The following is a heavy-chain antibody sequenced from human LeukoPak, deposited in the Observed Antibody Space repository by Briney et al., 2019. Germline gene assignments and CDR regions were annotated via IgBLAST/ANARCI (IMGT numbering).Heavy chain of an antibody. CDR1: GGSISSSSYY. V-gene: IGHV4-39*07. CDR3: ARDPTRSSYDY. CDR2: IYYSGST. J-gene: IGHJ4*02. Sequence: SETLTLTCTVSGGSISSSSYYWGWIRQPPGKGLEWIGSIYYSGSTYYNPSLKSRVTISVDTSKNQFSLKLSSVTAADTAVYYCARDPTRSSYDYWGQGTLVTVSS. D-gene: IGHD6-13*01.